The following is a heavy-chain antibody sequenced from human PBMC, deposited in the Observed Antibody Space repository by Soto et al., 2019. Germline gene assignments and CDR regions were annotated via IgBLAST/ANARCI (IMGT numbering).Heavy chain of an antibody. Sequence: GGSLRLSCAASGFTFSSYAMSWVRQAPGKGLEWVSAISGSGGSTYYADSVKGRFTISRDNSKNTLYLQMNSLRAEDTAVYYCAKDPLGQQLPAWFDPWGQGTLVTVSS. V-gene: IGHV3-23*01. CDR1: GFTFSSYA. J-gene: IGHJ5*02. CDR3: AKDPLGQQLPAWFDP. D-gene: IGHD6-13*01. CDR2: ISGSGGST.